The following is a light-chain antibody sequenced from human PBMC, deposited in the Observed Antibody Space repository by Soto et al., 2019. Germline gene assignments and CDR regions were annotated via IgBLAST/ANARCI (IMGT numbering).Light chain of an antibody. Sequence: DIQMTQSPSSVSASVGARVTITCRASQDISSWLGWYQQKPGKALKLLIYGASSLESGVPSTFSGSGSRTEFTLTVSSLQPEDFATYYCQQANSFPIIFGQGTRLHIK. CDR2: GAS. J-gene: IGKJ5*01. V-gene: IGKV1-12*01. CDR3: QQANSFPII. CDR1: QDISSW.